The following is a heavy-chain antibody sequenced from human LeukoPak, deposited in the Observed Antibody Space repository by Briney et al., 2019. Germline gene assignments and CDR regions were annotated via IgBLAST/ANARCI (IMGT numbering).Heavy chain of an antibody. CDR3: ARESWAFDY. D-gene: IGHD7-27*01. CDR2: IIPILGIA. J-gene: IGHJ4*02. CDR1: GYTFTSYG. Sequence: SVKVSCKASGYTFTSYGISWVRQAPGQGLEWMGRIIPILGIANYAQKFQGRVTITADKSTSTAYMELSSLRSEDTAVYYCARESWAFDYWGQGTLVTVSS. V-gene: IGHV1-69*04.